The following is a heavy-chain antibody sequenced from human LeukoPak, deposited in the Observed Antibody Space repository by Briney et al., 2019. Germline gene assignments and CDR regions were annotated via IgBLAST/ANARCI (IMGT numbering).Heavy chain of an antibody. CDR2: VYYSGST. J-gene: IGHJ3*02. D-gene: IGHD2-15*01. CDR1: GGSISSSSDY. CDR3: XXXXXQDIIVVXAPLDALDI. V-gene: IGHV4-39*01. Sequence: PSETLSLTCTVSGGSISSSSDYWGWIRQPPGKGLEWIGSVYYSGSTYYKSSLKSRVTISVDTSKNQFSLKLSSVTAADTAVYXXXXXXXQDIIVVXAPLDALDIWGQGTMVTVSS.